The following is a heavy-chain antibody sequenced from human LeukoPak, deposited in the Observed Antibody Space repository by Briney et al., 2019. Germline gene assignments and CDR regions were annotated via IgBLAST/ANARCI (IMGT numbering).Heavy chain of an antibody. V-gene: IGHV6-1*01. Sequence: SQTLSLTCAISGDSVSSNDAAWNWIRQSPSRGLEWLGRTFYRSKWYYDSAVSVKSRITINPDTSKNQFSLKLNSVTAADTAVYYCARDGLYSSSWYGVNWGQGTLVTVSS. J-gene: IGHJ4*02. CDR2: TFYRSKWYY. D-gene: IGHD6-13*01. CDR1: GDSVSSNDAA. CDR3: ARDGLYSSSWYGVN.